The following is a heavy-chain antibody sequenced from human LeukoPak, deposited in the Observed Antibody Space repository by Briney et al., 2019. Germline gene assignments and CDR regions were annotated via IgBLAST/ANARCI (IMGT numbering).Heavy chain of an antibody. D-gene: IGHD3-10*01. J-gene: IGHJ4*02. CDR2: ISSSSSYI. Sequence: PGGSLRLSCAASGFTFSSYSMNRVRQAPGKGLEWVSSISSSSSYIYYADSVKGRFTISRDNAKNSLYLQMSSLRAEDTAVYYCARDRLLWFGELIDYWGQGTLVTVSS. CDR1: GFTFSSYS. CDR3: ARDRLLWFGELIDY. V-gene: IGHV3-21*01.